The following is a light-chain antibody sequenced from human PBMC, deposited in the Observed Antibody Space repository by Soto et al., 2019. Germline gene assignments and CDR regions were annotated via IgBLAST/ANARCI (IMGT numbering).Light chain of an antibody. CDR3: QQYNSWPRT. J-gene: IGKJ1*01. CDR2: GAS. V-gene: IGKV3D-15*01. CDR1: QSVSNN. Sequence: EILMTQSPATLPVSPGERATLSCRASQSVSNNLAWYQQKPGQVPRLLIYGASTRDTGIADRFSGSGSGREFTLSISSLESEDFAVYYCQQYNSWPRTFGQGTKVEIK.